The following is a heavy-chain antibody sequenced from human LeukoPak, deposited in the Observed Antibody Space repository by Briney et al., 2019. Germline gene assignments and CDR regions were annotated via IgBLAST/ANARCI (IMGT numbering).Heavy chain of an antibody. CDR2: IIPILGIA. J-gene: IGHJ4*02. CDR3: ASFNPYDSSGYYYLDY. V-gene: IGHV1-69*04. Sequence: GASVKVSCKASGYTFTSYGISWVRQAPGQGLEWMGRIIPILGIANYAQKFQGRVTITADKSTSTAYMELSSLRSEDTAVYYCASFNPYDSSGYYYLDYWGQGTLVTVSS. CDR1: GYTFTSYG. D-gene: IGHD3-22*01.